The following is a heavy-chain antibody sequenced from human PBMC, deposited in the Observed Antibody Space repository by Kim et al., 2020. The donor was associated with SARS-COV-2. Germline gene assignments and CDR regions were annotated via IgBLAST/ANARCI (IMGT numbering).Heavy chain of an antibody. V-gene: IGHV3-23*01. CDR3: ANHALYYDFWSGYPSPYYFDY. Sequence: FTISRDNSKNTLYLQMNSLRAEDTAVYYCANHALYYDFWSGYPSPYYFDYWGQGTLVTVSS. J-gene: IGHJ4*02. D-gene: IGHD3-3*01.